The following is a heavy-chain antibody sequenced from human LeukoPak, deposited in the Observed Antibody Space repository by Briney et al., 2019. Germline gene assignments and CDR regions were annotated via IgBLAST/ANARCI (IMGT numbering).Heavy chain of an antibody. V-gene: IGHV3-21*01. Sequence: KAGGSLRLSCAASGFTFSGYSMNWVRQAPGKGLEWVSSISSSSSYIYYADSVKGRFTISRDNAKNSLYLQMNSLRVDDTAVYYCAKETIHSYYSFDSWGQGNLVTVSS. CDR2: ISSSSSYI. CDR3: AKETIHSYYSFDS. CDR1: GFTFSGYS. D-gene: IGHD1-26*01. J-gene: IGHJ4*02.